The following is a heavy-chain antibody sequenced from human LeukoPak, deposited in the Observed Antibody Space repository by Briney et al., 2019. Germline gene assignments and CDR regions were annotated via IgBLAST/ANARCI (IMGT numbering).Heavy chain of an antibody. CDR2: INPYYSGT. CDR3: AREEDSMDV. Sequence: ASVKVSCKASGYTFTDFYIHWVRQAPGQGLEWLGWINPYYSGTWYAQRFQGRVTMTRDTFISTAYMELSGLRSDDMAIYYCAREEDSMDVWGQGTTVTVSS. CDR1: GYTFTDFY. J-gene: IGHJ6*02. V-gene: IGHV1-2*02.